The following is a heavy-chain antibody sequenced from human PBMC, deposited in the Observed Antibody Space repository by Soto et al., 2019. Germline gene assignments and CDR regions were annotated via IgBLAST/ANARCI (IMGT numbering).Heavy chain of an antibody. J-gene: IGHJ4*02. CDR1: GFTFSSYA. CDR2: ISGSGGST. V-gene: IGHV3-23*01. CDR3: AKESRSNFDY. Sequence: GGSLRLSCAASGFTFSSYAMSWVRQAPGKGLEWVSGISGSGGSTHYADSVKGRFTISRDNSKKTLYLQMNSLRAEDTAVYYCAKESRSNFDYWGQGTLVTVSS.